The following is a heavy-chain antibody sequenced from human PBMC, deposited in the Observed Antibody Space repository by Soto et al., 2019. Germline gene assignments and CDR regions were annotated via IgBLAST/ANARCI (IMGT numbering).Heavy chain of an antibody. CDR3: ARRSTVTYDY. D-gene: IGHD4-17*01. CDR1: GGSLTSNSYY. J-gene: IGHJ4*02. CDR2: FYYSQST. V-gene: IGHV4-39*01. Sequence: QLQLQESGPELVKPSETLSLNCTVSGGSLTSNSYYWGWIRQPPGKGLEWIGSFYYSQSTYFNPSLKSRVTISVETSKNKYSLKLSAVTAADTAVYYFARRSTVTYDYCGQGILVTVYS.